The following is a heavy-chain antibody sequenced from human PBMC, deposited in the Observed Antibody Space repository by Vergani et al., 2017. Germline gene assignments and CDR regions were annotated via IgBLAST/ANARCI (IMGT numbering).Heavy chain of an antibody. CDR3: ARDFLTRVTTLDYYYMGV. CDR2: ISYDGNKK. V-gene: IGHV3-30*03. CDR1: GFTFSDHY. D-gene: IGHD1-1*01. Sequence: VQLVESGGGLVQPGGSLRVSCAASGFTFSDHYIDWVRQAPGKGLEWVSVISYDGNKKNYADSVKGRFTISRDNSKNTLYLEMNALRAEDTAVYYCARDFLTRVTTLDYYYMGVWGKGTTVTVSS. J-gene: IGHJ6*03.